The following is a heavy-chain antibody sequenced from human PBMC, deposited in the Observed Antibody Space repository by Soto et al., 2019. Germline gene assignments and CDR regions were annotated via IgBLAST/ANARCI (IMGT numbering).Heavy chain of an antibody. J-gene: IGHJ4*02. Sequence: SETLSLTCTVSGGSISSSSYYWGWIRQPPGKGLERIGSIYYSGSTYYNPSLKSRVTISVDTSKNQFSLKLSSVTAADTAVYYCARREIAVAETASFDYWGQGTLVTVSS. V-gene: IGHV4-39*01. CDR3: ARREIAVAETASFDY. CDR1: GGSISSSSYY. CDR2: IYYSGST. D-gene: IGHD6-19*01.